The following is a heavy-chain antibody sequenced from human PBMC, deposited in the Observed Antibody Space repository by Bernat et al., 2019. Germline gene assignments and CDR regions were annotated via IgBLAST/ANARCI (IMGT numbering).Heavy chain of an antibody. CDR2: ISGSGGST. J-gene: IGHJ4*02. CDR3: AKGGAAAGTYDY. Sequence: EVQLLESGGGLVQPGGSLRLSCAASGFTFSSYAMSWVCQAPGKGLEWVSAISGSGGSTYYADSVKGRFTISRDNSKNTLYLQMNSLRAEDTAVYYCAKGGAAAGTYDYWGQGTLVTVSS. CDR1: GFTFSSYA. V-gene: IGHV3-23*01. D-gene: IGHD6-13*01.